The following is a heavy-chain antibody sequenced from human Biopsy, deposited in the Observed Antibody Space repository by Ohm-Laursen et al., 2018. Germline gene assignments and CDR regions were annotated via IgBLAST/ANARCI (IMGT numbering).Heavy chain of an antibody. CDR3: ARVGVGAPSIDYFDS. J-gene: IGHJ4*02. V-gene: IGHV4-59*01. CDR1: GGSICSFF. Sequence: GTLSLTCTVSGGSICSFFWSWIRQPPGKGLEWIGYIYYSGSTNYNPSLRSRVTISVDRSKNQFSLELSSVTAADTAVYYCARVGVGAPSIDYFDSWGQGALVTVSS. D-gene: IGHD1-26*01. CDR2: IYYSGST.